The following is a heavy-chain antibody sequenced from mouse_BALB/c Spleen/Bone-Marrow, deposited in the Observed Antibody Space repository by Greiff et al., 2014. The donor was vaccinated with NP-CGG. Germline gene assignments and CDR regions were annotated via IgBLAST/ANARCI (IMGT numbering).Heavy chain of an antibody. V-gene: IGHV3-6*02. Sequence: EVQLQQSGPGLVKPSQSLSLTCSVTGYSITSGYYWNWIRQFPGNKLEWMGYISYDGSNNYNPSLKNRISITRDTSKNQFFLKLNSVTTEDTAIYYCASYSYYAMDYWGQGTSVTVSS. CDR2: ISYDGSN. CDR3: ASYSYYAMDY. J-gene: IGHJ4*01. D-gene: IGHD1-1*01. CDR1: GYSITSGYY.